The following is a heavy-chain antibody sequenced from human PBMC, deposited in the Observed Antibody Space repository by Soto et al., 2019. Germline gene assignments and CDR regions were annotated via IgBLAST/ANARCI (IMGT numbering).Heavy chain of an antibody. J-gene: IGHJ4*02. D-gene: IGHD5-12*01. V-gene: IGHV3-53*01. CDR3: ASGENGYNKFYFDF. Sequence: WWSLRLSCSASVVSIISHYMAWFRQAPGKGLEWISLIYAGGSTFYADSVKGRFTISRDNSKNTLYLQMDSLTAEDTAVYYCASGENGYNKFYFDFWGQGTLVTVSS. CDR1: VVSIISHY. CDR2: IYAGGST.